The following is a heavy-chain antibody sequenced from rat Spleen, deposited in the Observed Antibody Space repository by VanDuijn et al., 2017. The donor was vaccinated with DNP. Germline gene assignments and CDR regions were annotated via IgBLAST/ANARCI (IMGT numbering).Heavy chain of an antibody. CDR1: GFTFSDYN. CDR3: ARQDWEPYFDY. CDR2: ISYDGSNT. J-gene: IGHJ2*01. Sequence: EVQLVESGGGPVQPGRSLKLSCAASGFTFSDYNMAWVRQAPKKGLEWVATISYDGSNTYYRDSVKGRFTISRDNAKSTLYLQMDSLRSEDTATYYCARQDWEPYFDYWGQGVMVTVSS. D-gene: IGHD5-1*01. V-gene: IGHV5-7*01.